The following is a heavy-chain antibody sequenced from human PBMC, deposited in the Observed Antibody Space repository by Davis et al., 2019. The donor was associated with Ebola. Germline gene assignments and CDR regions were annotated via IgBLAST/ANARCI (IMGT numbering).Heavy chain of an antibody. V-gene: IGHV3-33*01. D-gene: IGHD5-24*01. Sequence: GESLKISCAASGFTFSSDGMHWVRQAPGKGLGWVAVIWYDGSNKYYADSVKGRFTISRDNSKTTLYLQMGSLRAEDMAVYYCARADGYKPYWGQGTLVTVSS. CDR3: ARADGYKPY. CDR1: GFTFSSDG. J-gene: IGHJ4*02. CDR2: IWYDGSNK.